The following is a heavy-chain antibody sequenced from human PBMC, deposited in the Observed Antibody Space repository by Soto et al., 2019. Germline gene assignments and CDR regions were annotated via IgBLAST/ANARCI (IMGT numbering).Heavy chain of an antibody. CDR3: AHYVSSSPAGWFDP. D-gene: IGHD2-2*01. CDR2: SYWDDDR. CDR1: GVSLSTSGEA. Sequence: QITLKESGPTLVKPTQTLTLTCTFSGVSLSTSGEAIGCVRKPPGKSLEWLAPSYWDDDRRYNPTLKTRLTITTDTSKSQVLLALTNLDPVDTDPYSCAHYVSSSPAGWFDPWGQGILVTVSS. J-gene: IGHJ5*02. V-gene: IGHV2-5*02.